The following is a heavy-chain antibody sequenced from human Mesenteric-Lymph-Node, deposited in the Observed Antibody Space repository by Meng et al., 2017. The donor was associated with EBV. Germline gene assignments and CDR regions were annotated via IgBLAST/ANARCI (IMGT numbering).Heavy chain of an antibody. V-gene: IGHV1-69*01. J-gene: IGHJ5*02. Sequence: QVQLVQSGAEVKKPGSSVKVSCKAFGGSLSSKAISWVRQAPGQGLEWVGGIIPFSGTTNYAEKFQGRVTITADESTSTVYMEMSSLKTEDTAVYYCAKGLGYCGTTTCHSRFGTWGQGTLVTVAS. D-gene: IGHD2-2*01. CDR2: IIPFSGTT. CDR3: AKGLGYCGTTTCHSRFGT. CDR1: GGSLSSKA.